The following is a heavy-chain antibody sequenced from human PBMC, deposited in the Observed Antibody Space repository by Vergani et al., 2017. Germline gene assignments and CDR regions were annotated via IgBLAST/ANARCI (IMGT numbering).Heavy chain of an antibody. CDR2: IDPSDSYT. V-gene: IGHV5-10-1*03. Sequence: EVQLVQSGAEVKTPGESLRISCKGSGYSFTSYWISWVRQMPGKGLEWMGRIDPSDSYTNYSPSFQGHVTISADKSISTAYLQWSSLKASDTAMYYCATLRYCSSTSCYTNYNWFDPWGQGTLVTVSS. J-gene: IGHJ5*02. D-gene: IGHD2-2*02. CDR1: GYSFTSYW. CDR3: ATLRYCSSTSCYTNYNWFDP.